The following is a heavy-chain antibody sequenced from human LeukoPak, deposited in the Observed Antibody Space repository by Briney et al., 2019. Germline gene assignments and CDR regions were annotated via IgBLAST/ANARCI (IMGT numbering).Heavy chain of an antibody. CDR2: IYPGDSDT. J-gene: IGHJ6*02. CDR3: ARLSTPRSFYYGMDV. V-gene: IGHV5-51*01. CDR1: GYSFTSYW. D-gene: IGHD3-16*01. Sequence: GESLKISCKGSGYSFTSYWIGWVRQMPGKGLEWMGIIYPGDSDTRYSPSFQGQVTISADKSISTAYLQWSSLKASDTAMYYCARLSTPRSFYYGMDVWGQRTTVTVSS.